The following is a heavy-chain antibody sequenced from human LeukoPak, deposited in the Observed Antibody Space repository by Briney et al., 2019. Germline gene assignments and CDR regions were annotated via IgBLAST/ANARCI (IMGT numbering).Heavy chain of an antibody. CDR2: IIESGEST. V-gene: IGHV3-23*01. D-gene: IGHD3-10*01. J-gene: IGHJ5*02. Sequence: GGSLRLSCAASGFTFSSYWMSWVRQAPGKGLEWVSAIIESGESTYYTDSVKGRFTISRDNSKNTLYLQMNSLRAEDTAVYYCAGVSVLWFGELPWGQGTLVTVSS. CDR3: AGVSVLWFGELP. CDR1: GFTFSSYW.